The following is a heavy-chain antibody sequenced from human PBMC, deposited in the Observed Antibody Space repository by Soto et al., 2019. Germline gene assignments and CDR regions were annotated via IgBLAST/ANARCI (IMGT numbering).Heavy chain of an antibody. D-gene: IGHD6-19*01. CDR2: INGGGVST. CDR1: GFTFSSYA. V-gene: IGHV3-23*01. Sequence: EVQLLESGGGLIKPGGSLRLSCVASGFTFSSYAMSWVRQAPGKGLEWVSTINGGGVSTYYADAVKGRLTISRDNSKNTLFLQMNSLRAEDTAIYCCAKGRAVTGVPLFHYYYGMDVWGQGTTVTVSS. J-gene: IGHJ6*02. CDR3: AKGRAVTGVPLFHYYYGMDV.